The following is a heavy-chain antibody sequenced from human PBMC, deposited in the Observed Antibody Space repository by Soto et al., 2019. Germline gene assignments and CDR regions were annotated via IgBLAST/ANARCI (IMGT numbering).Heavy chain of an antibody. J-gene: IGHJ3*02. Sequence: ASVKVSCKASGYTFTSYGISWVRQAPGQGLEWMGWISAYNGNTNYAQKLQGRVTMTTDTSTSTAYMELRSLRSDDTAVYYCARDFVGGLRWYPRGAFDIWGQGTMVT. CDR2: ISAYNGNT. D-gene: IGHD4-17*01. CDR3: ARDFVGGLRWYPRGAFDI. V-gene: IGHV1-18*04. CDR1: GYTFTSYG.